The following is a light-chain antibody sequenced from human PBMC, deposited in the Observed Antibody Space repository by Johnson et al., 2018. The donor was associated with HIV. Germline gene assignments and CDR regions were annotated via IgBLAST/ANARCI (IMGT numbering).Light chain of an antibody. CDR3: ATWDARLSANV. CDR2: DND. CDR1: TSNIGDHS. V-gene: IGLV1-51*02. Sequence: QPVLTQPPSVSAAPGRWVTVSCSGTTSNIGDHSVSWFQHLPGAAPKLLIYDNDRRPSGVPDRFSGSKSAASATLDITGLQSGDEGDYYCATWDARLSANVFGPGTKVTVL. J-gene: IGLJ1*01.